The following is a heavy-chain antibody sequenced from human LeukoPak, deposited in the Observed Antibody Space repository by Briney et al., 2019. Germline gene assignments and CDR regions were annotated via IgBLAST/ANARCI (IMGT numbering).Heavy chain of an antibody. CDR1: GYTFTSYY. CDR3: ARVVVPYYYGMDV. J-gene: IGHJ6*02. V-gene: IGHV1-46*01. CDR2: INPSGGST. Sequence: ASVKVSCKASGYTFTSYYMPWVRQAPGQGLEWMGIINPSGGSTSYAQKFQGRVTMTRDTSTSTVYMELSSLRSEDTAVYYCARVVVPYYYGMDVWGQGTTVTVSS. D-gene: IGHD2-15*01.